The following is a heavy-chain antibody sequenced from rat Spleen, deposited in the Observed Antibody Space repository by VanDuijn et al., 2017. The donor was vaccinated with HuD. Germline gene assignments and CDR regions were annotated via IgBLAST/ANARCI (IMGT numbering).Heavy chain of an antibody. J-gene: IGHJ1*01. CDR2: ISTSGGST. CDR3: TRVGGTTEGIGWYFDF. Sequence: EVQLVESGGGLVQPGRSLKLSCAASGFTFSNYYMAWVRQAPTKGLEWVATISTSGGSTYYRDSVKGRFTICRDNAKSTLYLQMNSLGSEDTATYVCTRVGGTTEGIGWYFDFWGPGTMVTVSS. D-gene: IGHD1-11*01. V-gene: IGHV5S23*01. CDR1: GFTFSNYY.